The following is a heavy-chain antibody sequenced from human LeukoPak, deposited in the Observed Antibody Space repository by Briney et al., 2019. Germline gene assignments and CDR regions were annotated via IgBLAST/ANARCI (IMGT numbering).Heavy chain of an antibody. J-gene: IGHJ5*02. V-gene: IGHV3-15*01. D-gene: IGHD6-19*01. CDR2: IKSKTDGGTT. CDR1: GFTFSNAW. Sequence: PGGSLRLSCAASGFTFSNAWMSWVRQAPGKGLEWVGRIKSKTDGGTTDYAAPVKGRFTISRDDSKNTLYLQMNSLKTEDTAVYYCTTDDPRIAVFWGFDPWGQGTLVTVSS. CDR3: TTDDPRIAVFWGFDP.